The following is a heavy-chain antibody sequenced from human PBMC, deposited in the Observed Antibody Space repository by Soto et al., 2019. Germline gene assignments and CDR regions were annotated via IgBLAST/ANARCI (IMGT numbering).Heavy chain of an antibody. CDR3: AGGSGYPIDS. Sequence: EVQLVESGGGLVQPGGSLGLSCAASGFAFSTYWMNWVRQAPGKGLEWVANIKQDGSERFYVDSVKGRFTISRDNARNTLHLQMNSLRAEDTAVYYCAGGSGYPIDSWGQGTLVTVSS. J-gene: IGHJ4*02. CDR2: IKQDGSER. D-gene: IGHD5-12*01. V-gene: IGHV3-7*05. CDR1: GFAFSTYW.